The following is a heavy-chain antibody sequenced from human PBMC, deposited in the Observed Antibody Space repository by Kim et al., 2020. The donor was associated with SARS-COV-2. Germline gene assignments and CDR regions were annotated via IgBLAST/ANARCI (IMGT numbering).Heavy chain of an antibody. D-gene: IGHD1-1*01. Sequence: GGSLRLSCEASHFTFRNYAMNWVRQAPGKGLEWVSAITASGRDTYYAGSVKGRFTISRDNSKNSLYLQLDSLRGGDTAIYYCARDVGSNSLDYFDYWGLGTLVTVSS. J-gene: IGHJ4*02. CDR3: ARDVGSNSLDYFDY. CDR1: HFTFRNYA. V-gene: IGHV3-23*01. CDR2: ITASGRDT.